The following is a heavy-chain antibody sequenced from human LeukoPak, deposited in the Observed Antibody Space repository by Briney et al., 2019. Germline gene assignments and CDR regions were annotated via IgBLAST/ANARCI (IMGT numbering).Heavy chain of an antibody. CDR1: GYTFTGYY. CDR3: ARALNYDFWSEVDV. D-gene: IGHD3-3*01. CDR2: INPNSGGT. Sequence: ASVKVSCKASGYTFTGYYMHWVRQAPGQGLEWMGWINPNSGGTNYAQKFQGRVTMTRDTSISTAYMELSRLRSDDTAVYYCARALNYDFWSEVDVWGKGTTVTVSS. J-gene: IGHJ6*04. V-gene: IGHV1-2*02.